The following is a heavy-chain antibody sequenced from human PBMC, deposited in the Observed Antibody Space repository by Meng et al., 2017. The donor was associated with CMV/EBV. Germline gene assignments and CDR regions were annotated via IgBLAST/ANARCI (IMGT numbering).Heavy chain of an antibody. D-gene: IGHD2-15*01. V-gene: IGHV4-39*01. CDR1: GGSISSSSYY. CDR2: IYYSGST. J-gene: IGHJ4*02. CDR3: ARTPLSWVVALIYYVDY. Sequence: SETLSLTCTVSGGSISSSSYYWGWIRQPPGKGLEWIGSIYYSGSTYYNPSLKSRVTISVDTSKNQFSLKLSSVTAADTAVYYCARTPLSWVVALIYYVDYWGQGTLVTVSS.